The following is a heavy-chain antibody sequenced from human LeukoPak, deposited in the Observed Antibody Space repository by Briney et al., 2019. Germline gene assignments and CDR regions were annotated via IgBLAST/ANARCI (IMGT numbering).Heavy chain of an antibody. CDR2: ISYDGSNK. V-gene: IGHV3-30*04. J-gene: IGHJ4*02. Sequence: GGSLRLSCAASGFTFSSYAMHWVRQAPGKGLEWVAVISYDGSNKYYADSVKGRFTISRDNSKNTLYLQMNSLRAEDTAVYYCARDAGGSGSYFVHWGQGTLVTVSS. CDR1: GFTFSSYA. D-gene: IGHD3-10*01. CDR3: ARDAGGSGSYFVH.